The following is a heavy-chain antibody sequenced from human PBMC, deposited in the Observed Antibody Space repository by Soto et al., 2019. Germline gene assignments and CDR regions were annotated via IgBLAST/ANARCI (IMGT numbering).Heavy chain of an antibody. Sequence: QVQLVQSGAEVKKPGSSVKVSCKASGGTFSSYAISWVRQAPGQGLEWMGGIIPIFGTANYAQKFQGRVTITADESTSTAYRELSSLRSEDTAVYYCARGEHSGPHYSIAAAGGAEYFQHWGQGTLVTVSS. CDR1: GGTFSSYA. D-gene: IGHD6-13*01. CDR2: IIPIFGTA. CDR3: ARGEHSGPHYSIAAAGGAEYFQH. J-gene: IGHJ1*01. V-gene: IGHV1-69*01.